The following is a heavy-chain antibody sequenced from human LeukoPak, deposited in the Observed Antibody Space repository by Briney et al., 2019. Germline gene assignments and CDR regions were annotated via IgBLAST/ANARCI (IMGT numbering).Heavy chain of an antibody. CDR1: GFTFSNAW. CDR3: ATDLTVLLWVEELGAFDI. D-gene: IGHD3-10*01. V-gene: IGHV3-15*01. J-gene: IGHJ3*02. Sequence: GGSLRLSCAASGFTFSNAWMSWVRQAPGKGLEWVGRIKSKTDGGTTDYSAPVKGRFTISRDDSKNSLYLQMNSLKTEDTAVYYCATDLTVLLWVEELGAFDIWGQGTMVTVSS. CDR2: IKSKTDGGTT.